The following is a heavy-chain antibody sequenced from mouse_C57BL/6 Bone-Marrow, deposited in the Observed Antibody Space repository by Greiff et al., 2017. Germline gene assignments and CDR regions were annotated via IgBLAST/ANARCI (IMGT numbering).Heavy chain of an antibody. V-gene: IGHV1-67*01. CDR1: GYTFTDYA. D-gene: IGHD1-1*01. J-gene: IGHJ2*01. CDR2: ISTYYGDA. Sequence: LQESGPELVRPGVSVKISCKGSGYTFTDYAMHWVKQSHAKSLEWIGVISTYYGDASYNQKFKDKATMTVDKSSNTAYMGLARLTSEDSAVDYCARKDTTEWYFDYWGQGTTLTVSS. CDR3: ARKDTTEWYFDY.